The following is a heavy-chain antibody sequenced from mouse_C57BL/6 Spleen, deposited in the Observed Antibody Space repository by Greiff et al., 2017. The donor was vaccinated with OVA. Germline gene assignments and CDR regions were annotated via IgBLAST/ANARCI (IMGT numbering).Heavy chain of an antibody. CDR2: ISGGGGNT. J-gene: IGHJ1*03. Sequence: DVQLQESGGGLVKPGGSLKLSCAASGFTFSSYTMSWVRQTPEKRLEWVATISGGGGNTYYPDSVKGRFTISRDNAKNTLYLQMSSLRSEDTALYYCARQIYYGSSYWYFDVWGTGTTVTVSS. CDR1: GFTFSSYT. D-gene: IGHD1-1*01. V-gene: IGHV5-9*01. CDR3: ARQIYYGSSYWYFDV.